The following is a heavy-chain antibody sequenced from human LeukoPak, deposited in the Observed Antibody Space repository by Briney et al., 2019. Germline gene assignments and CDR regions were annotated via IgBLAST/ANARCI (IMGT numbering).Heavy chain of an antibody. D-gene: IGHD3-22*01. CDR1: GGSVSSGSYY. CDR2: INHSGGT. V-gene: IGHV4-61*01. Sequence: SETLSLTCTVSGGSVSSGSYYWSWIRQPPGKGLEWIGEINHSGGTNYNPSLKSRITISVDTSKNQFSLKLSSVTAADTAVYYCARARAADYDFDYWGQGTLVSVSS. CDR3: ARARAADYDFDY. J-gene: IGHJ4*02.